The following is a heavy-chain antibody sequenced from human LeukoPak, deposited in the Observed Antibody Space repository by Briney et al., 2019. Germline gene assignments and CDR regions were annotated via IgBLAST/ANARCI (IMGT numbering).Heavy chain of an antibody. CDR3: ARGGHSNSWYDLDP. J-gene: IGHJ5*02. CDR2: ISSSSSYT. D-gene: IGHD6-13*01. V-gene: IGHV3-11*06. CDR1: GFTFSSYW. Sequence: GGSLRLSCAASGFTFSSYWMYWIRQAPGKGLEWVSHISSSSSYTNQADSVKGRFTISRDNAKNSLYLQMNSLRAEDTAVYYCARGGHSNSWYDLDPWGQGTLVTVSS.